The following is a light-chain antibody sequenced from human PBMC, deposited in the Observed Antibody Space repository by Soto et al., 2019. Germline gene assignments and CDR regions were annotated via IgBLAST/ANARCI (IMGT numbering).Light chain of an antibody. CDR2: IND. Sequence: QSVLTQPPSASGTPGQRVTISCSGGSSNIGSNVVNWYQQLPGKAPKLLIYINDRRPSGVPDRSSGSKSGTSASLAVSGLQSEDEADYYCSSWDDSLNGVVFGGGTKLTVL. CDR3: SSWDDSLNGVV. V-gene: IGLV1-44*01. CDR1: SSNIGSNV. J-gene: IGLJ2*01.